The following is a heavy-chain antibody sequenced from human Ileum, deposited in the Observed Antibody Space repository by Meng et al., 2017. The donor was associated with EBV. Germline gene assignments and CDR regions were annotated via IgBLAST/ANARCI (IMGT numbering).Heavy chain of an antibody. J-gene: IGHJ4*02. CDR2: TSPSWST. CDR1: GGSISRSDW. CDR3: ASSDYYRPDY. D-gene: IGHD3-22*01. Sequence: QVQLQESGPGLVKPSETLSLTCAVSGGSISRSDWWSWVRQPPGKGLEWIGETSPSWSTNYSPSLKSRVTISLDKSKNQLSLKLNSVTAADTAVYYCASSDYYRPDYWGQGTLVTVSS. V-gene: IGHV4-4*02.